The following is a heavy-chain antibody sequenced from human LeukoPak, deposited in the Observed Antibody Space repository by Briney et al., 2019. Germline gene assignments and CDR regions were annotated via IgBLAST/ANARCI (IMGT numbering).Heavy chain of an antibody. Sequence: GGSLRLSCAASGFTFSTYAMSWVRQAPGRGLEWVSTISGSGGSSYYADSVKGRFSISRDNSKNTLDLQMNGLRAEDTAVYYCAKGIPATGTAVRGYFDYWGQGTLVTVSS. J-gene: IGHJ4*02. D-gene: IGHD6-13*01. CDR1: GFTFSTYA. V-gene: IGHV3-23*01. CDR2: ISGSGGSS. CDR3: AKGIPATGTAVRGYFDY.